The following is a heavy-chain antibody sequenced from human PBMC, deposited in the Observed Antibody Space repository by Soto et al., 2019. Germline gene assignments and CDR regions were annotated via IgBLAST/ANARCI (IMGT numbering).Heavy chain of an antibody. V-gene: IGHV1-24*01. CDR1: GYTLTELS. D-gene: IGHD6-13*01. Sequence: ASVKVSCKVSGYTLTELSMHWVRQAPGKGLEWMGGFDPEDGETIYAQKFQGRVTMTEDTSTDTAYMELSSLRSEDTAVYYCATDNRDSSLGLDWGQGTLVTAPQ. J-gene: IGHJ4*02. CDR2: FDPEDGET. CDR3: ATDNRDSSLGLD.